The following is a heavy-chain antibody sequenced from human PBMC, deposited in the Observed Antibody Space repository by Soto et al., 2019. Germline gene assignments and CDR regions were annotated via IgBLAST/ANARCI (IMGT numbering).Heavy chain of an antibody. CDR3: AKALSQFFPFDY. D-gene: IGHD3-3*01. V-gene: IGHV3-23*01. J-gene: IGHJ4*02. CDR1: GFTFSNYA. CDR2: ISGGGTST. Sequence: GGSLRLSCAASGFTFSNYAMSWVRQSPGQGLEWVSAISGGGTSTYYTDSVKCLFSISRDNSKKALYLQMHTMRAEDTAVYYFAKALSQFFPFDYWGQGTLVTVSS.